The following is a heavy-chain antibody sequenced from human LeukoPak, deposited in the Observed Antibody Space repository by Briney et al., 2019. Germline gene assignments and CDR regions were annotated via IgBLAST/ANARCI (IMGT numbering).Heavy chain of an antibody. V-gene: IGHV4-34*01. CDR3: ARARLYYGFWSGYHRVFDY. D-gene: IGHD3-3*01. CDR1: GGSFSGYY. CDR2: INHSGST. J-gene: IGHJ4*02. Sequence: SETLSLTCAVYGGSFSGYYWSWIRQPPGKGLEWIGEINHSGSTNYNPSLKSRVTISVDTSKNQFSLKLSSVTAADTAVYYCARARLYYGFWSGYHRVFDYWGQGTLVTVSS.